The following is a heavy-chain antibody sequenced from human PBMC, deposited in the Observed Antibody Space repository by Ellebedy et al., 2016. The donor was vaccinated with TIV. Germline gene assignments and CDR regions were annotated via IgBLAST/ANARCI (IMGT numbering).Heavy chain of an antibody. V-gene: IGHV1-3*01. Sequence: ASVKVSXKASRYTFTSYAMHWVRQAPGQRLEWMGWINAGNGNTKYSQKFQGRVTITRDTSASTAYTELSSLRSEDTAVYYCAREVVVITTGWFDPWGQGTLVTVSS. J-gene: IGHJ5*02. CDR1: RYTFTSYA. CDR2: INAGNGNT. CDR3: AREVVVITTGWFDP. D-gene: IGHD3-22*01.